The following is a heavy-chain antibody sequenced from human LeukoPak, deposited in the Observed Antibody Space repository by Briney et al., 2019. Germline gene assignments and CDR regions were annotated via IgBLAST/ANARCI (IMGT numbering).Heavy chain of an antibody. Sequence: SETLSLTCTVSGGSISSYYWSWIRQPPGQELEWIGYIYYSGSTNYNPSLKSRVTISVDTSKNQFSLKLSSVTAADTAVYYCARVRLYYGSGSYYNAAHYFDYWGQGTLVTVSS. CDR2: IYYSGST. CDR1: GGSISSYY. J-gene: IGHJ4*02. CDR3: ARVRLYYGSGSYYNAAHYFDY. V-gene: IGHV4-59*01. D-gene: IGHD3-10*01.